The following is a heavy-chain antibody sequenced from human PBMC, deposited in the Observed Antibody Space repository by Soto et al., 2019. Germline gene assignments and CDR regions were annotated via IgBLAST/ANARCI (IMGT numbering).Heavy chain of an antibody. Sequence: QVQLVQSGAEVKKPGSSVKVSCKASGGTFGSYAISWVRQAPGQGLEWMGGIIPIPGTANYAQKFQGRVTIAADESTSTAYMELSSLRSEATAVYYCARSQGSSTSLEIYYSYYYGMDVWGQGTTVTVSS. J-gene: IGHJ6*02. V-gene: IGHV1-69*01. CDR3: ARSQGSSTSLEIYYSYYYGMDV. CDR1: GGTFGSYA. CDR2: IIPIPGTA. D-gene: IGHD2-2*01.